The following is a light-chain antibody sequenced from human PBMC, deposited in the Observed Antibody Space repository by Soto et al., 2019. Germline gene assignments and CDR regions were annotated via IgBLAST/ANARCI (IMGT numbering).Light chain of an antibody. J-gene: IGKJ1*01. CDR1: QSITSN. Sequence: EVVMTQSPASLSVSPGERATLSCRASQSITSNLAWYQQEPGQAPRLLIYDASNRATGIPARFSGSGSGTDFTLTISSLEPEDFAVYYCQQRSNWPPWTFGQGTKVDIK. V-gene: IGKV3-11*01. CDR3: QQRSNWPPWT. CDR2: DAS.